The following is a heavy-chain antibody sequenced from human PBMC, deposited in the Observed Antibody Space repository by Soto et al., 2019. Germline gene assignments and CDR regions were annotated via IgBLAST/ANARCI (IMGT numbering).Heavy chain of an antibody. D-gene: IGHD5-18*01. CDR2: IYYSGST. V-gene: IGHV4-31*03. CDR3: ARDRLMATAGTARHYFGLDV. CDR1: GGSIRGGGYY. Sequence: SETLSLTCTVSGGSIRGGGYYWSWVRQSPRRGLEWIGNIYYSGSTYYNPSLKSRLTISVDTSKNQFSLNLSSVTAADTAVYYCARDRLMATAGTARHYFGLDVWGQGTTVTVSS. J-gene: IGHJ6*02.